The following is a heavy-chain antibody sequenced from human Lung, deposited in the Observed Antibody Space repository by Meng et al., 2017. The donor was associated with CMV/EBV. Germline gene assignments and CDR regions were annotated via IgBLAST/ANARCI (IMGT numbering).Heavy chain of an antibody. V-gene: IGHV4-34*01. CDR1: GGSLSGYY. CDR3: ARQYSSSYYSDY. Sequence: SETXSLTCGIYGGSLSGYYWSWIRQTPGKGLEWIEEIRHSGDITNYNPSLKSRVTISIDTSKKQFSLKLSAVTAADTAVYYCARQYSSSYYSDYWGQGTLVTVSS. CDR2: IRHSGDIT. D-gene: IGHD6-6*01. J-gene: IGHJ4*02.